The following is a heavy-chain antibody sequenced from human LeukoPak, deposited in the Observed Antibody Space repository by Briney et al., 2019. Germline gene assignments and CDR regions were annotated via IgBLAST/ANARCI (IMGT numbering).Heavy chain of an antibody. CDR3: ARDGSAGGSGRYKDYGMDV. CDR2: INAGNGNT. D-gene: IGHD6-19*01. Sequence: ASVKVSCKASGYTFTSYVMNWVRQAPGQRLEWMGWINAGNGNTKYSQKFQGRVTITRDTSASTAYMELSSLRSEDTAVYYCARDGSAGGSGRYKDYGMDVWGQGTTVTVSS. CDR1: GYTFTSYV. J-gene: IGHJ6*02. V-gene: IGHV1-3*01.